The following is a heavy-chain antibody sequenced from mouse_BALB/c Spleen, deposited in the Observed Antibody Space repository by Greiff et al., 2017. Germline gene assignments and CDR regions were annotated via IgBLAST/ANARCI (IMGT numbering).Heavy chain of an antibody. Sequence: EVQVVESGGDLVKPGGSLKLSCAASGFTFSSYGMSWVRQTPDKRLEWVATISSGGSYTYYPDSVKGRFTISRDNAKNTLYLQMSSLKSEDTAMYYCARHGDLGLRLLDYWGQGTTLTVSS. CDR1: GFTFSSYG. J-gene: IGHJ2*01. CDR3: ARHGDLGLRLLDY. D-gene: IGHD1-2*01. CDR2: ISSGGSYT. V-gene: IGHV5-6*01.